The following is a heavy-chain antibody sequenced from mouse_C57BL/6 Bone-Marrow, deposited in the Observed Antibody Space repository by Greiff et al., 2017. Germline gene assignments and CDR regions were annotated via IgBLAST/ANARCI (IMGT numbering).Heavy chain of an antibody. CDR2: ISDGGSYT. CDR1: GFTFSSYA. V-gene: IGHV5-4*03. Sequence: EVKLVESGGGLVKPGGSLKLSCAASGFTFSSYAMSWVRQTPEKRLEWVATISDGGSYTYYPDNVKGRFTISRDNAKNNLYLQMSHLKSEDTAMYYCARAGPYSNYVWFAYWGQGTLVTVSA. J-gene: IGHJ3*01. D-gene: IGHD2-5*01. CDR3: ARAGPYSNYVWFAY.